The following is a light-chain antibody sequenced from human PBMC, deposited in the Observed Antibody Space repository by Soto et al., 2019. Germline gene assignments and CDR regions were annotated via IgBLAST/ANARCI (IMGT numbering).Light chain of an antibody. CDR1: QGVSGY. Sequence: DIQMTQSPSSLSAPVGDRVTITCRASQGVSGYLHWYQVKPGKAPTLLIYNAASLQSGAPSRFSGSGYGTAFRLTISSLQSEDFGTYYCQQTYSTPPYTFGQGTKLEI. J-gene: IGKJ2*01. CDR2: NAA. V-gene: IGKV1-39*01. CDR3: QQTYSTPPYT.